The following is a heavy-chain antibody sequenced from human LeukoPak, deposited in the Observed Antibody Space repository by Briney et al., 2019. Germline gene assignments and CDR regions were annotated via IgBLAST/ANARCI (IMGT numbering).Heavy chain of an antibody. V-gene: IGHV4-59*08. J-gene: IGHJ4*02. CDR1: NASISRYY. CDR3: ARHGGSGWFDLDF. D-gene: IGHD6-19*01. Sequence: PSETLPLTCTVSNASISRYYWSWIRQPPGKGLEWIGYIYSSGSTSYNPSLKSRVTISVDTSKNQFSLNLSSVTAADTAAYYCARHGGSGWFDLDFWAPGTLITVSS. CDR2: IYSSGST.